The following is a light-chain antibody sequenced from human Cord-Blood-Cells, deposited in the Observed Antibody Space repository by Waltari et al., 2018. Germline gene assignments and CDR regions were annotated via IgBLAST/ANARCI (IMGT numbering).Light chain of an antibody. V-gene: IGKV1-39*01. CDR1: QILSSY. CDR3: QQSYSTPYT. Sequence: DIQMTQSPSSLSASVGDRVTITCRESQILSSYLNWYQQQPGKAPNHLIYAASCLQSGVPSRFSGSGSGTDFTLTISSLQPEDFATYYCQQSYSTPYTFGQGTKLEIK. CDR2: AAS. J-gene: IGKJ2*01.